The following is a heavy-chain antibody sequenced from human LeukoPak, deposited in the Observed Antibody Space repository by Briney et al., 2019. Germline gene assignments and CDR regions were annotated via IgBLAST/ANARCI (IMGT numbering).Heavy chain of an antibody. Sequence: GGSLRLSCAASGFTFSSYSMNWVRQAPGKGLEWVSYISSSSSTIYYADSVRGRFTISRDNAKNSLYLQMDNLRAEDTAVYYCARGYSGTSYDYWGQGTLVTVSS. J-gene: IGHJ4*02. CDR3: ARGYSGTSYDY. CDR1: GFTFSSYS. V-gene: IGHV3-48*01. D-gene: IGHD1-26*01. CDR2: ISSSSSTI.